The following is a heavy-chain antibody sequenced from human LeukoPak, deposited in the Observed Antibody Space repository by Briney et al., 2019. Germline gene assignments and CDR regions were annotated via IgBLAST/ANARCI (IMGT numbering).Heavy chain of an antibody. V-gene: IGHV5-51*01. CDR1: GYSFTTYW. CDR2: IYPGDSDT. J-gene: IGHJ4*02. CDR3: ARGRVKEHGDFVGYYFDY. Sequence: GESLKISCQGSGYSFTTYWIGWVRQMPGRGLDWMGIIYPGDSDTRYSPSFQGQVTISADKSISTAYLQWSSLKASDTAMFYCARGRVKEHGDFVGYYFDYWGQGTLVTVSS. D-gene: IGHD2-21*02.